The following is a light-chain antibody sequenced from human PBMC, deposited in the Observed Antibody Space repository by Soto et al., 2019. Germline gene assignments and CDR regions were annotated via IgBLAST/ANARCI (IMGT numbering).Light chain of an antibody. Sequence: DIQVTQSPSSVSASIGDRVTITCRASQDISDWLAWYQQKPGKAPKLLIFAASSLQSGVPSRFSGSGSGTDFTLTISSLQTEDFATYYCQQANSFPLTFGGGTKIEIK. CDR2: AAS. J-gene: IGKJ4*01. V-gene: IGKV1-12*01. CDR1: QDISDW. CDR3: QQANSFPLT.